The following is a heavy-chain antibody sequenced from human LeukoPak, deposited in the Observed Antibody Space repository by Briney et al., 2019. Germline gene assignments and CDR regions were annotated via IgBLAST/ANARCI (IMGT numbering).Heavy chain of an antibody. D-gene: IGHD6-19*01. Sequence: SETLSLTCSVSGGSIISSSHYWGWIRQPPGKGLEWIGTTYHTGSAYYNPSLRSRVTISIDTSKNQFSLKLNSVTAADTAVYXCARHSWVIPVADHFDYWGQGTLVIVSS. CDR2: TYHTGSA. CDR3: ARHSWVIPVADHFDY. J-gene: IGHJ4*02. V-gene: IGHV4-39*01. CDR1: GGSIISSSHY.